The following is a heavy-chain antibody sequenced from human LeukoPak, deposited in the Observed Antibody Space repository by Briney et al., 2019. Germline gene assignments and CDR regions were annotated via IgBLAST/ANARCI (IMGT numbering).Heavy chain of an antibody. V-gene: IGHV4-34*01. CDR2: INHSGST. J-gene: IGHJ4*02. CDR1: GGSFSGYY. D-gene: IGHD3-10*01. CDR3: ARGQRSLY. Sequence: SETLSLTRAVYGGSFSGYYWSWIRQPPGKGLEWIGEINHSGSTNYNPSLKSRVTISVDTSKNQFSLKLSSVTAADTAVYYCARGQRSLYWGQGTLVTVSS.